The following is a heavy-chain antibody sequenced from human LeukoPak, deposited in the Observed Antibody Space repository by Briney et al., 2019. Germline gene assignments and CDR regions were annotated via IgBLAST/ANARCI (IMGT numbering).Heavy chain of an antibody. CDR1: GGSISSTNW. Sequence: PSGTLSLTCDVSGGSISSTNWWYWVRQPPEKGLEWIGEIYHSGTTNYNPSLNSRVTISVDKSKNQFSLKLSSVTAADTAVYYCAKDTGYCSGGSCYSSFDYWGQGTLVTVSS. V-gene: IGHV4-4*02. J-gene: IGHJ4*02. D-gene: IGHD2-15*01. CDR3: AKDTGYCSGGSCYSSFDY. CDR2: IYHSGTT.